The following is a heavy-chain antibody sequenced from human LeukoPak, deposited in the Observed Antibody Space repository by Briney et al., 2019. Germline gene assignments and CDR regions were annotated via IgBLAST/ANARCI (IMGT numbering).Heavy chain of an antibody. Sequence: ASVKVSCKASGYTFTGYYMHWVRQAPGQGLEWMGRINPNSGGTDYAQKFQGRVTMTRDTSISTAYMELSRLRSDDTAVYYCARADGYNWNDAFDIWGQGTMVTVSS. CDR2: INPNSGGT. J-gene: IGHJ3*02. D-gene: IGHD5-24*01. CDR3: ARADGYNWNDAFDI. V-gene: IGHV1-2*06. CDR1: GYTFTGYY.